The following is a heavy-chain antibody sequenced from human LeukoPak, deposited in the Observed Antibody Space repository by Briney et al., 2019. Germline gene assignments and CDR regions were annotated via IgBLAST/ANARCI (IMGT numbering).Heavy chain of an antibody. CDR3: ARKGGTMGNYRPFDY. D-gene: IGHD4/OR15-4a*01. CDR2: ISYDGNEK. Sequence: GPSLRLSCAASGFTLSSYTMHWVRQAPGKGLEWVAVISYDGNEKYYADSAKGRFTISRDNPKSTMYLQMTSLRAEDTAVYYCARKGGTMGNYRPFDYWGQGTLVTVSS. J-gene: IGHJ4*02. CDR1: GFTLSSYT. V-gene: IGHV3-30*04.